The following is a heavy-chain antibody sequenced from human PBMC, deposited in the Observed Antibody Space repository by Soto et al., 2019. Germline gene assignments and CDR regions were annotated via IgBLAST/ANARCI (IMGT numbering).Heavy chain of an antibody. CDR1: GFTFSDYY. CDR3: AKEYGRLDY. CDR2: ISSSSGYT. D-gene: IGHD4-17*01. Sequence: LRLSCAASGFTFSDYYMSWIRQAPGKGLEWVSYISSSSGYTNYADSVKGRLTISRDNAKNSLYLQMNSLRAEDTAVYYCAKEYGRLDYWGQGTLVTVSS. V-gene: IGHV3-11*06. J-gene: IGHJ4*02.